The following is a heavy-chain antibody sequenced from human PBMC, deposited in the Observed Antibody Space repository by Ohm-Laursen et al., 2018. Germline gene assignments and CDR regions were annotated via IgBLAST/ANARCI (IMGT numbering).Heavy chain of an antibody. D-gene: IGHD5-24*01. J-gene: IGHJ2*01. CDR2: ITSGGGIT. Sequence: SLRLSCAASGFTFIDYDMSWIRQTPGKGLEWLSYITSGGGITYSADSVKGRFTISRDNSKNTLYLQMNSLRAEDTAVYYCARGSDVNHWYFDLWGRGTLVTVSS. CDR3: ARGSDVNHWYFDL. V-gene: IGHV3-11*04. CDR1: GFTFIDYD.